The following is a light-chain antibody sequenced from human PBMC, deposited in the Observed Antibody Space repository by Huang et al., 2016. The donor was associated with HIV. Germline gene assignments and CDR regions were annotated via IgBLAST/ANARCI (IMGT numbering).Light chain of an antibody. CDR3: MQAVQYPFT. J-gene: IGKJ3*01. Sequence: DIVMTQTPLSLSVTPGQPASVSCKSSQSLLHSDGKTHLYWFLQKPGQSPRLLIYAVSNRFSGVSDRFSGSGSGTDFTLTSSRVEAEDVGIYYCMQAVQYPFTFGPGTKLDIK. V-gene: IGKV2D-29*02. CDR2: AVS. CDR1: QSLLHSDGKTH.